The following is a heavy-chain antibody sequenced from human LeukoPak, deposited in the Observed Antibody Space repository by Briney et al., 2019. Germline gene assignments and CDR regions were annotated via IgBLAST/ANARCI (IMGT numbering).Heavy chain of an antibody. Sequence: GWSLTLANPACGFIWGEYSMGWVNQAPGKGLEGVSYISKRGRDIYYADSVKGRFTISRDNDKSSLYLQINIRRAEDAAVYYCARGMQWLLPHFFESWGQGSLVTVSS. CDR3: ARGMQWLLPHFFES. D-gene: IGHD3-22*01. J-gene: IGHJ4*02. CDR1: GFIWGEYS. V-gene: IGHV3-48*01. CDR2: ISKRGRDI.